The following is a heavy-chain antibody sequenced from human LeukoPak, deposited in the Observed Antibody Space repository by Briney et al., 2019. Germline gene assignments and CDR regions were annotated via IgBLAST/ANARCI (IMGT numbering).Heavy chain of an antibody. CDR3: AREGVYYYGSGSPGGDI. Sequence: ASVKVSCKASGYTFTSYAMHWVRQAPGQRLEWMGWINAGNGNTKYSQKFQGRVTITRDTSASTASMELSSLRSEDTAVYYCAREGVYYYGSGSPGGDIWGQGTMVTVSS. J-gene: IGHJ3*02. CDR2: INAGNGNT. D-gene: IGHD3-10*01. CDR1: GYTFTSYA. V-gene: IGHV1-3*01.